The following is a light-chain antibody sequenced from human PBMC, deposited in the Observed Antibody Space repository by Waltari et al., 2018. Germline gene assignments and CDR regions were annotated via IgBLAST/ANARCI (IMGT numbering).Light chain of an antibody. Sequence: AFQLTQSPSSLSASVGDRVTISCRASQGIFSALAWYQQKPGQPPKLLIYAASTLESGVQSRFSGSGSGTDFTLTISSLEAEDFATYYCQQFNTYPLTFGGGTRVDIK. CDR2: AAS. CDR3: QQFNTYPLT. V-gene: IGKV1-13*02. J-gene: IGKJ4*01. CDR1: QGIFSA.